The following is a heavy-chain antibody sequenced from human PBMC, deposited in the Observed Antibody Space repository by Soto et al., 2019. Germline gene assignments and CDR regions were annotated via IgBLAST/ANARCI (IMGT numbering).Heavy chain of an antibody. J-gene: IGHJ4*02. D-gene: IGHD3-10*01. Sequence: SETLSLTCAVYGGSFSGYYWSWIRQPPWKGLEWIGEINHSGSTNYNPSLKSRVTISVDTSKNQFSLRLSSVTAADTAVYYCAGMFWFGDLLFDYWGPGTLVTVSS. CDR2: INHSGST. CDR1: GGSFSGYY. V-gene: IGHV4-34*01. CDR3: AGMFWFGDLLFDY.